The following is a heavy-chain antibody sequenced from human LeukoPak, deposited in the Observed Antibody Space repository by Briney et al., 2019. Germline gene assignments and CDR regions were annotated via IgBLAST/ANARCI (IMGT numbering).Heavy chain of an antibody. CDR3: ATVYNWNDAGAFDI. D-gene: IGHD1-1*01. Sequence: ASVKVSCKVSGYTLTELSMHWVRQAPGKGLEWMGGFDPEDGETIYAQKFQVRVTMTEDTSTDTAYMELSSLRSEDTAVYYCATVYNWNDAGAFDIWGQGTMVTVSS. CDR1: GYTLTELS. CDR2: FDPEDGET. J-gene: IGHJ3*02. V-gene: IGHV1-24*01.